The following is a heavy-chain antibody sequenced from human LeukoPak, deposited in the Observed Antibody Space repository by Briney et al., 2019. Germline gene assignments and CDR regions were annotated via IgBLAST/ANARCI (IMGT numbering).Heavy chain of an antibody. Sequence: SETLSLTCTVSGGSISSSSYYWGWIRQPPGKGLEWIGSIYYSGSTYYNPSLKSRVTISVDTSKNQFSLKLSSVTAADTAVYYCARVPFTMIVVVKEYFDYWGQGTLVTVSS. CDR3: ARVPFTMIVVVKEYFDY. CDR2: IYYSGST. V-gene: IGHV4-39*07. CDR1: GGSISSSSYY. D-gene: IGHD3-22*01. J-gene: IGHJ4*02.